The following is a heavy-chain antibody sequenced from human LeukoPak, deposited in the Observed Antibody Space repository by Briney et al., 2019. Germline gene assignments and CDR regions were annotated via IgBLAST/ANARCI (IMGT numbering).Heavy chain of an antibody. CDR3: ARSGSGYLRYYFDY. J-gene: IGHJ4*02. CDR2: IYYSGST. CDR1: GVSISSSSYY. D-gene: IGHD5-12*01. Sequence: SETLSLTCTVSGVSISSSSYYWGWIRLPPGKGLEWIGSIYYSGSTYYNPSLKSRVTISVDTSKNQFSLKLSSVTAADTAVYYCARSGSGYLRYYFDYWGQGTLVTVSS. V-gene: IGHV4-39*07.